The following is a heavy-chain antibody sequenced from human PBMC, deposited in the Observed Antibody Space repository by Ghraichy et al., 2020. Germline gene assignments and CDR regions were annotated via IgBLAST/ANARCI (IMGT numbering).Heavy chain of an antibody. CDR1: GGSISSSSYY. D-gene: IGHD3-10*01. Sequence: SETLSLTCTVSGGSISSSSYYWGWIRQPPGKGLEWIGSIYYSGSTYYNPSLKSRVTISVDTSKNQFSLKLSSVTAADTAVYYCASGGGTMVRGVSYYFDYWGQGTLVTVSS. CDR2: IYYSGST. V-gene: IGHV4-39*01. J-gene: IGHJ4*02. CDR3: ASGGGTMVRGVSYYFDY.